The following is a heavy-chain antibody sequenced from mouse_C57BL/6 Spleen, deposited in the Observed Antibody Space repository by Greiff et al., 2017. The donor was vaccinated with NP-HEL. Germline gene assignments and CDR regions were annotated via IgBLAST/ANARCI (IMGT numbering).Heavy chain of an antibody. Sequence: EVQLQQSGPELVKPGASVKISCKASGYTFTDYYMNWVKQSHGKSLEWIGDINPNNGGTSYNQKFKGKATLTVDKSSSTAYMELRSLTSEDSAVYYCARWGYDVRGLMDYWGQGTSVTVSS. D-gene: IGHD2-2*01. J-gene: IGHJ4*01. V-gene: IGHV1-26*01. CDR1: GYTFTDYY. CDR3: ARWGYDVRGLMDY. CDR2: INPNNGGT.